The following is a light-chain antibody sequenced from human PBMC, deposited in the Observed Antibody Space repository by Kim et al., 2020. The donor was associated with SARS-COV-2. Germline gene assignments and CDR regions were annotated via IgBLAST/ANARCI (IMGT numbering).Light chain of an antibody. CDR1: LSVSSNY. Sequence: SPGERATLSCRASLSVSSNYLAWYQQKPGQAPRLLIYGASSRATGIPDRFSGSGSGTDFTLTISRLEPEDFAVYYCQQYGSSPKLTFGGGTKLEI. CDR3: QQYGSSPKLT. CDR2: GAS. J-gene: IGKJ4*01. V-gene: IGKV3-20*01.